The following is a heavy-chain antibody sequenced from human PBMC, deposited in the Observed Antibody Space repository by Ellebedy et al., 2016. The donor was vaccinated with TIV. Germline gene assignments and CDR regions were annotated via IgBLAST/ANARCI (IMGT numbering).Heavy chain of an antibody. D-gene: IGHD3-16*01. CDR3: ARVPPYDYVCGITLA. Sequence: ASVKVSCXASGYTFTDYYIHWVRQAPGQGFEWMGWINPNNGGTHYAQKFQGRVTMTSDTSISTAYLELSRLRSDDTAVYYCARVPPYDYVCGITLAWGQGTLVTVSS. CDR2: INPNNGGT. CDR1: GYTFTDYY. J-gene: IGHJ5*02. V-gene: IGHV1-2*02.